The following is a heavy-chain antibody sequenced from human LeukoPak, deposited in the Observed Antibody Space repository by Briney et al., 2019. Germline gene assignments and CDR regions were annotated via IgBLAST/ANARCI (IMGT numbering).Heavy chain of an antibody. CDR1: GFTFSSYA. CDR3: ARVLRFQYYFDY. J-gene: IGHJ4*02. Sequence: GGSLRLSCAASGFTFSSYAMHWVRQAPGKGLEWVAVISYDGSNKYYADSVKGRFTISRDNSKNTLYLQMNSLRAEDTAVYYCARVLRFQYYFDYWGQGTLVTVSS. V-gene: IGHV3-30-3*01. D-gene: IGHD5-12*01. CDR2: ISYDGSNK.